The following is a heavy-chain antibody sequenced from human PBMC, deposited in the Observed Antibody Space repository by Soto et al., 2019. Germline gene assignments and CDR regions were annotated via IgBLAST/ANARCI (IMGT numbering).Heavy chain of an antibody. CDR1: GGSISSGGYY. J-gene: IGHJ4*02. CDR2: VYYSGST. Sequence: SETLSLTCTVSGGSISSGGYYWSWIRQHPGKGLEWIGYVYYSGSTYYNPSLKSRVTISVDTSKNQLSLKVSSVTAADTAVYYCARSYGSGSYYAGIGYWGQGTLVTVSS. D-gene: IGHD3-10*01. CDR3: ARSYGSGSYYAGIGY. V-gene: IGHV4-31*03.